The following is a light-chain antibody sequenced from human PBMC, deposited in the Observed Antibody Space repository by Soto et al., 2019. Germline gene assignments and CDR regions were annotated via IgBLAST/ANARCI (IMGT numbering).Light chain of an antibody. Sequence: QSALTQPASVSGSPGQSITISCTGTSSDVGGYNSVSWYHQNPGKAPKLIIFEVNNRPSGVSNSFTGSKSGNTASLTIYGLQAEDEGDYYCNSYTRSITLGVFGGGTKLTVL. CDR1: SSDVGGYNS. V-gene: IGLV2-14*01. J-gene: IGLJ3*02. CDR3: NSYTRSITLGV. CDR2: EVN.